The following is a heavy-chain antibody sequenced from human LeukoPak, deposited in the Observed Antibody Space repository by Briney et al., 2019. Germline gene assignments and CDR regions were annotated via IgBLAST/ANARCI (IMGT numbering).Heavy chain of an antibody. CDR1: GFTFSSSW. CDR3: ARSNQADDY. Sequence: GGSLRLSCAASGFTFSSSWMHWVRQVPGKGLVWVSRINTGGSNTTYADSVKGRFTISRDNAKNTLYLQMNSLRAEDTAVYYCARSNQADDYWGQGTLVTVSS. J-gene: IGHJ4*02. D-gene: IGHD4-11*01. CDR2: INTGGSNT. V-gene: IGHV3-74*01.